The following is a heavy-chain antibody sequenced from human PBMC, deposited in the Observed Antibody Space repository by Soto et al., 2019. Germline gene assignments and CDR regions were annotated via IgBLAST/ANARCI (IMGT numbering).Heavy chain of an antibody. Sequence: EVQLLESGGGLVQPGGSLRLSCAASRFTFSSYAMCWVRQAPGKGLEWVSSISVSGGSTYYADSVKGRFTISRDNSKNTLYLQMNSLRAEDTAVYYCAREDYSNYTTNSPYFDYWGQGTLVTVSS. V-gene: IGHV3-23*01. CDR2: ISVSGGST. J-gene: IGHJ4*02. CDR3: AREDYSNYTTNSPYFDY. D-gene: IGHD4-4*01. CDR1: RFTFSSYA.